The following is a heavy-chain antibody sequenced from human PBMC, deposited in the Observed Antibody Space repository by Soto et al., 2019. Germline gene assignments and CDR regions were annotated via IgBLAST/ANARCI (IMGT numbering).Heavy chain of an antibody. J-gene: IGHJ5*02. CDR2: IYTSGGT. D-gene: IGHD2-15*01. Sequence: SETLSLTCTVSGGSISSYYWSWIRQPAGKGLEWIGRIYTSGGTNYNPSLKSRVTMSVDTSKNQFSLKLSSVTAADTAVYYCARDRGYCSGGSCQNWFDPWGQGTLVTVSS. CDR3: ARDRGYCSGGSCQNWFDP. CDR1: GGSISSYY. V-gene: IGHV4-4*07.